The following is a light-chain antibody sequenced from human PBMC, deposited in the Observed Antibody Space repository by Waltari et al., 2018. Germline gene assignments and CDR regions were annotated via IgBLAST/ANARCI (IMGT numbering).Light chain of an antibody. V-gene: IGKV3-11*01. J-gene: IGKJ4*01. CDR2: DAS. CDR1: QSISNY. CDR3: QQRSSWPS. Sequence: ELVLTQSPATLSLSPGERATLPCSASQSISNYLAWYQQKPGQAPRLLIFDASSRATGVPARFSGSGSGTDFTLTISSLEPEDFVVYYCQQRSSWPSFGGGTKVEIK.